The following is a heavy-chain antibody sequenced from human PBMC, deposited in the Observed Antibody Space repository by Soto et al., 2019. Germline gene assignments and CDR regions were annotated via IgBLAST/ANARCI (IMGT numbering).Heavy chain of an antibody. D-gene: IGHD3-22*01. CDR1: GFTVSSKY. CDR3: ARVDVLCDSSRCYGVPLDL. Sequence: EVHLVESGGGLVQPGGSLRLSCAASGFTVSSKYMSWVRQAPGKGLEWVSLIQSGGPTYYADSVKGRFTISRDTSVNPQHLQIECLRAEDTAVSSCARVDVLCDSSRCYGVPLDLWGEGTTVSGSS. V-gene: IGHV3-66*01. CDR2: IQSGGPT. J-gene: IGHJ6*04.